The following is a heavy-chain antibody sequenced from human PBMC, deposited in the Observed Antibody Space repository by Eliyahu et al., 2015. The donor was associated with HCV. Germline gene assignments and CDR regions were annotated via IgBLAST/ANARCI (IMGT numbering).Heavy chain of an antibody. CDR2: ISGSGGNT. D-gene: IGHD2-2*02. J-gene: IGHJ6*02. Sequence: EVQLLESGGGLVQPGGSLRLSXAASGFTFXXYXXXWVRQAPGKGLEWVSXISGSGGNTYYADSVKGRLTISRDNSKNTLYLQMNSLRAEDTAVYYCARAKYCSSTSCYKGDGMDVWGQGTTVTVSS. V-gene: IGHV3-23*01. CDR1: GFTFXXYX. CDR3: ARAKYCSSTSCYKGDGMDV.